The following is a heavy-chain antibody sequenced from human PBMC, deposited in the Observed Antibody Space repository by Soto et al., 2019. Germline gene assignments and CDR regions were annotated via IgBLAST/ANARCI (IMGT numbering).Heavy chain of an antibody. V-gene: IGHV1-2*04. CDR1: GYTFTGYY. D-gene: IGHD2-21*01. CDR2: INPNSGGT. J-gene: IGHJ3*02. Sequence: QVQLVQSGAEVKKPGASVKVSCKASGYTFTGYYMNWVRQAPGQGLEWMGWINPNSGGTNYAQKFQGWVTMTRDTSISTAYMEMSMRRSDDTAVYYCARVECCGAGGGAFDIWGQGTMVTVSS. CDR3: ARVECCGAGGGAFDI.